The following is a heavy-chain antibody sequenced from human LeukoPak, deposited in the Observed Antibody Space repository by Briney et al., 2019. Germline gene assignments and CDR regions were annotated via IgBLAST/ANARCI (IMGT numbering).Heavy chain of an antibody. J-gene: IGHJ4*02. D-gene: IGHD3-10*01. CDR1: GYTFTSYG. Sequence: ASVKVSCKASGYTFTSYGISWVRQDPGQGLEWMGWISAYNGNTNYAQKLQGRVTMTTDTSTSTAYMELRSLRSDDTAVYYCARSRDYYGSGSSPPDYWGQGTLVTVSS. CDR3: ARSRDYYGSGSSPPDY. CDR2: ISAYNGNT. V-gene: IGHV1-18*04.